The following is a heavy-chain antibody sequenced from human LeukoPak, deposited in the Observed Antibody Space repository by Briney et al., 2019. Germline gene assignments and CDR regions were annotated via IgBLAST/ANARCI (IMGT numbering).Heavy chain of an antibody. CDR2: LYYSGST. CDR1: SGSVSSGSAY. J-gene: IGHJ3*02. CDR3: ARVLPYFFDKSGDAFDI. V-gene: IGHV4-61*01. Sequence: SETLSLTCTVSSGSVSSGSAYWSWIRQPPGKGLEWIGDLYYSGSTNYNPSLKSRVTISVDTSKNQFSLKLSSVTAADTAVYYCARVLPYFFDKSGDAFDIWGQGTMVTVSS. D-gene: IGHD3-22*01.